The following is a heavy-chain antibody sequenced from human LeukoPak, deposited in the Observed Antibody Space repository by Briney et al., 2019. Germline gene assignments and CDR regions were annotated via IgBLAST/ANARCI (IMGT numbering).Heavy chain of an antibody. CDR1: GGTFSSYA. D-gene: IGHD5-12*01. J-gene: IGHJ6*04. V-gene: IGHV1-69*01. Sequence: SVKVSCKASGGTFSSYAISWVRQAPGQGLEWMGGIIPIFGTANYAQKFQGRVTITADESTSTAYMELSSLRSEDTAVYYCARPLQPVPRGSSGYDLLGMDVWGKGTTVTVSS. CDR3: ARPLQPVPRGSSGYDLLGMDV. CDR2: IIPIFGTA.